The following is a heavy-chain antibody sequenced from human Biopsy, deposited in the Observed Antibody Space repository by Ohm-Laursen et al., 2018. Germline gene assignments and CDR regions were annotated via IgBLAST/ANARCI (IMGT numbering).Heavy chain of an antibody. J-gene: IGHJ3*01. CDR1: GFTFSRFG. CDR2: ISYDGSYK. CDR3: ANEGGRAVPDALDF. D-gene: IGHD3-16*01. V-gene: IGHV3-30*18. Sequence: SLRLSCAASGFTFSRFGMHWVRQAPGRGLEGVATISYDGSYKFYADSVKGRFIISRDNSKNTLFLQMTGLRAEDTAVYSCANEGGRAVPDALDFWGQGTVVTVSS.